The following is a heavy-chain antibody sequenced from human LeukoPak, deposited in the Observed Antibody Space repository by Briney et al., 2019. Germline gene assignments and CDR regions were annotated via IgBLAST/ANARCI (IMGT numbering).Heavy chain of an antibody. CDR3: ARFYDSSGYPGDAFDI. CDR1: GGSISSSSYY. Sequence: PSETLSLTCTVSGGSISSSSYYWGWIRQPPGKGLEWIGSIYYSGSTYYNPSLKSRVTISVDTSKNQFSLKLSSVTAADTAVYYCARFYDSSGYPGDAFDIWGQGTMVTVSS. V-gene: IGHV4-39*07. D-gene: IGHD3-22*01. J-gene: IGHJ3*02. CDR2: IYYSGST.